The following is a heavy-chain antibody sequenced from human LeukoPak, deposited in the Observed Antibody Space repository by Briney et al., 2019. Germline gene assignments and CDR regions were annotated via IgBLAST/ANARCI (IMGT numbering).Heavy chain of an antibody. D-gene: IGHD3-10*01. CDR3: ARGYGSGASGPHYFDY. CDR1: GFTFSSYW. Sequence: GGSLRLSCAASGFTFSSYWMSWVRQAPGKGLEWVANIKQDGSDRYYVDSVKGRFTISRDNAKNSLYLQVNSPRVEDTAVYYCARGYGSGASGPHYFDYWGQGTLVSVPS. CDR2: IKQDGSDR. V-gene: IGHV3-7*04. J-gene: IGHJ4*02.